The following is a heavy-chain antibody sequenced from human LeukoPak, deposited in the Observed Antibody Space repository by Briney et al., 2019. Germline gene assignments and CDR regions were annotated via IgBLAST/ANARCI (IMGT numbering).Heavy chain of an antibody. V-gene: IGHV4-39*01. Sequence: SETLSLTCSVSGVSIYSSTYYWAWIRHPPGKGLEFIGSIYYNEDTFHNPSLKSRLTISVDTSANLFSLRLTSVTAADTATYYCARQLAAGNDGFDVWGQGTVVTVSS. CDR1: GVSIYSSTYY. D-gene: IGHD2-15*01. J-gene: IGHJ3*01. CDR2: IYYNEDT. CDR3: ARQLAAGNDGFDV.